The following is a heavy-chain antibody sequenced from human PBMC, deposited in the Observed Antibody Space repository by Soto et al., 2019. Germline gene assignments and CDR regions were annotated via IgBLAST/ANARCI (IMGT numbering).Heavy chain of an antibody. CDR3: ARDSSSSGEDYYYGMDV. CDR1: GFTFSSYA. Sequence: GESLKISCAASGFTFSSYAMHWVRQAPGKGLEWVAVISYDGSNKYYADSVKGRFTISRDNSKNTLYLQMNSLRAEDTAVYYCARDSSSSGEDYYYGMDVWGQGTTVTVSS. J-gene: IGHJ6*02. V-gene: IGHV3-30-3*01. CDR2: ISYDGSNK. D-gene: IGHD6-6*01.